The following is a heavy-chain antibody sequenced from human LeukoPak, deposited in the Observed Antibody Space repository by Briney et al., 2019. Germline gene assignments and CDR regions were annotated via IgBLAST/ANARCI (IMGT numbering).Heavy chain of an antibody. Sequence: GGSLRLSCAASGFTFSSYGMSWVRQAPGKGLEWVSAISGSGGSTYYADSVKGRFTISRDNSKGTVYLQMNSLRPEDTAVYYCTKDDAWLQYGNWGRGTLVTVSS. J-gene: IGHJ4*02. D-gene: IGHD5-24*01. CDR2: ISGSGGST. CDR1: GFTFSSYG. CDR3: TKDDAWLQYGN. V-gene: IGHV3-23*01.